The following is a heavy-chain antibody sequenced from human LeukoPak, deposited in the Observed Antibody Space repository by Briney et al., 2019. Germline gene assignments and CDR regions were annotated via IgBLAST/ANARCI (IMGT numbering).Heavy chain of an antibody. D-gene: IGHD5-24*01. CDR1: GFTVSSNY. Sequence: PGGSLRLSCAASGFTVSSNYMSWVRQAPGKGLEWVSVIYSGGSTYYADSVKGRFTISRDNSKNTLYLQMNSLRAEDTAVYYCARYSRDGYNVNWGQGTLVTVSS. V-gene: IGHV3-66*02. CDR3: ARYSRDGYNVN. J-gene: IGHJ4*02. CDR2: IYSGGST.